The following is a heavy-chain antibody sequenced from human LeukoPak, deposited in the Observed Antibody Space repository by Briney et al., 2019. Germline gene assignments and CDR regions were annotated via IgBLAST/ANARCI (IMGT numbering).Heavy chain of an antibody. D-gene: IGHD4-17*01. Sequence: GASVKVSCKASGYTFTSYYMHWVRQAPGQGLEWMGIINPSGGSTSYAQKFQGRVTMTRDMSTSTVYMALTSLRSEDTAVYYCARDYDYGDYRAHFEYWGKGTLVTVSS. CDR1: GYTFTSYY. J-gene: IGHJ4*02. CDR3: ARDYDYGDYRAHFEY. CDR2: INPSGGST. V-gene: IGHV1-46*01.